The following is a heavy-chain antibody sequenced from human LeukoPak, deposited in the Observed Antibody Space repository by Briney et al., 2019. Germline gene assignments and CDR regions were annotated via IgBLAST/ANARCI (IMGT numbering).Heavy chain of an antibody. V-gene: IGHV4-34*01. CDR1: GGSFSGYY. CDR2: INHSGST. Sequence: PSETLSLTCGVNGGSFSGYYWGWIRQPPGKGLEWLGEINHSGSTKYNPSLKSRVTISVDTSKNQFSLKVTSVTAADTAVYYCARQYGSGWYKGYFQYWGQGTLVTVSS. CDR3: ARQYGSGWYKGYFQY. D-gene: IGHD6-19*01. J-gene: IGHJ1*01.